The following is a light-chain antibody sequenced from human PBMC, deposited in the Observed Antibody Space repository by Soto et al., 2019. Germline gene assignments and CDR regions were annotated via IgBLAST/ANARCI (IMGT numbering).Light chain of an antibody. Sequence: QSVLTQPPSASGTPGQRVTISCSGSKTNIGSNYVYWYQHLPGTAPKLLIYRNDQRPSGVPDRFSGSKSGTSASLAISGLRSEHEAEYHCATWDDSLSGVVFGGGTKLTVL. CDR1: KTNIGSNY. J-gene: IGLJ2*01. CDR2: RND. CDR3: ATWDDSLSGVV. V-gene: IGLV1-47*01.